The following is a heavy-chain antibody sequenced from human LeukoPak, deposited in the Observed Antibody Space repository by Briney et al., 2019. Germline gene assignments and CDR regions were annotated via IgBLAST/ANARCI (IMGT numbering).Heavy chain of an antibody. J-gene: IGHJ3*02. CDR2: ISSSSSTI. CDR3: ARGTGYSHGYFSTRAFDI. CDR1: GFTFSSYS. D-gene: IGHD5-18*01. V-gene: IGHV3-48*01. Sequence: GGSLRLSCAASGFTFSSYSMNWVRQAPGKGLEWVSYISSSSSTIYYADSVKGRFTISRDNAKNSLYLQMNSLRAEDTAVYYCARGTGYSHGYFSTRAFDIWGQGTMVTVSS.